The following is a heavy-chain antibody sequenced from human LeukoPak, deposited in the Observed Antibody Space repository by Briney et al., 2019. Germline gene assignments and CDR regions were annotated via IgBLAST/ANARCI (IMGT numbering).Heavy chain of an antibody. J-gene: IGHJ4*02. V-gene: IGHV4-34*01. CDR2: INHSGST. D-gene: IGHD5-24*01. CDR1: GGSFSGYY. Sequence: SSETLSLTCAVYGGSFSGYYWSWIRQPPGKGLEWIGEINHSGSTNYNPSLKSRVTISVDTSKNQFSLKLSSVTAADTAVYHCARRGRWLHTIDYWAREPWSPSPQ. CDR3: ARRGRWLHTIDY.